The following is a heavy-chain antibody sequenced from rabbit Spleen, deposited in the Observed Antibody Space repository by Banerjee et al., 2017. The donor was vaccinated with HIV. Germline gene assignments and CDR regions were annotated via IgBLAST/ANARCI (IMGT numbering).Heavy chain of an antibody. CDR3: ARDLDDVIGWNFDW. Sequence: QEQLEESGGGLVKPEGSLTLTCKASGFSFSDRDVMCWVRQAPGKGLQWIACINAVTGKAVYATWAKGRFTFSKTSATTVTLQMTSLTAADTATYFCARDLDDVIGWNFDWWGPGTLVTVS. V-gene: IGHV1S45*01. D-gene: IGHD1-1*01. CDR1: GFSFSDRDV. J-gene: IGHJ4*01. CDR2: INAVTGKA.